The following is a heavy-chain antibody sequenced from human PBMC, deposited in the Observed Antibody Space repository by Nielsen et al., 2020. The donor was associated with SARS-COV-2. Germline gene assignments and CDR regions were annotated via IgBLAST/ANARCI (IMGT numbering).Heavy chain of an antibody. CDR2: INGSGGAT. Sequence: GESLKISCAASGFTFSNYAMSWVRQAPGKGLEWVSGINGSGGATYYADSVKGRFTVSRDNTKNTLYLQMNSLRAEDTAVYYCTKGRYYGLDVWGQGTTVTVSS. CDR1: GFTFSNYA. J-gene: IGHJ6*02. CDR3: TKGRYYGLDV. V-gene: IGHV3-23*01.